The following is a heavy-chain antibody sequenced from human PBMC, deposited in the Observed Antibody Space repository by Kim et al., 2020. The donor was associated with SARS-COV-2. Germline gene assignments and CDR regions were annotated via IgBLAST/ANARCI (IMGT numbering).Heavy chain of an antibody. CDR3: ARRHGDYENLYYFDY. CDR2: IYPGDSAT. Sequence: GESLKISCKGFGYSFTNYWIGWVRQMPGKGLEWMGIIYPGDSATKYSPSFQGLVTISADKSISTAYLQWSNLKASDTAMYYCARRHGDYENLYYFDYWGQGTLVTVSS. J-gene: IGHJ4*02. D-gene: IGHD4-17*01. V-gene: IGHV5-51*01. CDR1: GYSFTNYW.